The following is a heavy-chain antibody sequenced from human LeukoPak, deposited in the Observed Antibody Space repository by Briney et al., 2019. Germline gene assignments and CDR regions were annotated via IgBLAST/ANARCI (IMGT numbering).Heavy chain of an antibody. CDR1: GFTFADYA. V-gene: IGHV3-49*04. CDR2: IRSKAYGGTT. Sequence: RSLRISCTASGFTFADYAMSWVLQAPWKGLEWVGFIRSKAYGGTTEYAASVKGRFTISRDDSKSIAYLQMNSLKTEDTAVYYCTRDSRGSFDYWGQGTLVTVSS. D-gene: IGHD3-10*01. CDR3: TRDSRGSFDY. J-gene: IGHJ4*02.